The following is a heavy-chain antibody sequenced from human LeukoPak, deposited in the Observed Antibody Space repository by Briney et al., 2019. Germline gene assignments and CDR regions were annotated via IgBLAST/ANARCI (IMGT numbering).Heavy chain of an antibody. V-gene: IGHV4-39*01. CDR3: ATHQGGSSWLDP. D-gene: IGHD3-16*01. CDR2: IYFSGTT. Sequence: SETLSLTCTVSGGSISANNFYWDWVRQPPGKGLEWLGNIYFSGTTYYNPSLKSRVTMSIDTSKNQFSLKLRSVTATDTAVYYCATHQGGSSWLDPWGQGTLVTVSS. CDR1: GGSISANNFY. J-gene: IGHJ5*02.